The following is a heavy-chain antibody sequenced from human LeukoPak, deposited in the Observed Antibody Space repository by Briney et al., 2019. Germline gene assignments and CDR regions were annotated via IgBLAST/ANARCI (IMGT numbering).Heavy chain of an antibody. CDR3: AKEGYDILTGYRINWFVP. V-gene: IGHV3-23*01. D-gene: IGHD3-9*01. Sequence: GGSQRLSCEASGFTFSIYAMTWVRQAPGKGLEWVSTFTNHHTTYYTDSVKGRFTISRDNSKNTLYLQMDSVRPEDTAVCYCAKEGYDILTGYRINWFVPWGPGTLVSVSS. CDR2: FTNHHTT. J-gene: IGHJ5*02. CDR1: GFTFSIYA.